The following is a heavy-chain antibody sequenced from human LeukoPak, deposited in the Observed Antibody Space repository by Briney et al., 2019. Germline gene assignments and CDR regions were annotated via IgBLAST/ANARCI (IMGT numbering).Heavy chain of an antibody. CDR3: ARWRGGGYNPYNWFDP. CDR2: IYYSGST. J-gene: IGHJ5*02. D-gene: IGHD5-24*01. CDR1: GGSISSSSYY. V-gene: IGHV4-39*07. Sequence: SETLSLTCTVSGGSISSSSYYWGWIRQPPGKGLEWIGSIYYSGSTNYNPSLKSRVTISVDTSKNQFSLKLSSVTAADTAVYYCARWRGGGYNPYNWFDPWGQGTLVTVSS.